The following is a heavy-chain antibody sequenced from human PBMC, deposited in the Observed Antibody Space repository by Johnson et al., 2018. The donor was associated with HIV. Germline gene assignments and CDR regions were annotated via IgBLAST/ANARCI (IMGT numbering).Heavy chain of an antibody. CDR2: IKQDGSEN. CDR3: GRDINYSNYVTDAFDI. D-gene: IGHD4-11*01. V-gene: IGHV3-7*01. CDR1: GFTFSSSW. Sequence: VQLVESGGGLFQPGGSLRLSCAASGFTFSSSWMSWVRQAPGKGLEWVATIKQDGSENYSANSVKGRFTISRDSSKNTLYQQMNSLRAEDTAVYYCGRDINYSNYVTDAFDIWGQGTVVTVSS. J-gene: IGHJ3*02.